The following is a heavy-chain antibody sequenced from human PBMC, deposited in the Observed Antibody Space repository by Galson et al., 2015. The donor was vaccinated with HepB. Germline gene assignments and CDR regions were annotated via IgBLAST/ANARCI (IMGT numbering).Heavy chain of an antibody. CDR3: ARPASTDSSSWYNAFDI. CDR2: IYPGDSDT. D-gene: IGHD6-13*01. CDR1: GYSYTNYW. J-gene: IGHJ3*02. V-gene: IGHV5-51*01. Sequence: QSGAEVKKPGESLKISCKGSGYSYTNYWIGWVRQMPGKGLEWMGIIYPGDSDTRYSPSFQGQVTFSADKSITTAYLQWSSLKPSDTAIYYCARPASTDSSSWYNAFDIWGQGTMVTVSS.